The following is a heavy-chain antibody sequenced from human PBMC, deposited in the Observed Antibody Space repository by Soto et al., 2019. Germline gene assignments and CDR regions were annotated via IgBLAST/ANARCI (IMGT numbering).Heavy chain of an antibody. D-gene: IGHD6-19*01. Sequence: EVQLLESGGGLVQPGGSLRLSCAASGFTFSSYAMRWVRQAPVKGLEWVSAISGSGGSTYYADSVNGRFTISRDNSKNTLYLQMNSLRAEDTSVYYCARRGSVSYYDYWGQGTLVTVSS. CDR3: ARRGSVSYYDY. J-gene: IGHJ4*02. CDR2: ISGSGGST. CDR1: GFTFSSYA. V-gene: IGHV3-23*01.